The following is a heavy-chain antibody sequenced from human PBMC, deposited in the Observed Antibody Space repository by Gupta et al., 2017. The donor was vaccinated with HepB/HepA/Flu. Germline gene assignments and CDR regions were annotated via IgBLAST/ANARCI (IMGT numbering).Heavy chain of an antibody. CDR1: GFTFSSYA. Sequence: EVQLLESGGGLVQPGGSLRLSCAASGFTFSSYAMSWVRQAPGKGLEWVSAISGSGGSTYYADSVKGRFTISRDNSKNTLYLQMNSLRAEDTAVYYCAKAKRGDYYDSSGYYEYYFDYWGQGTLVTVSS. D-gene: IGHD3-22*01. J-gene: IGHJ4*02. CDR2: ISGSGGST. CDR3: AKAKRGDYYDSSGYYEYYFDY. V-gene: IGHV3-23*01.